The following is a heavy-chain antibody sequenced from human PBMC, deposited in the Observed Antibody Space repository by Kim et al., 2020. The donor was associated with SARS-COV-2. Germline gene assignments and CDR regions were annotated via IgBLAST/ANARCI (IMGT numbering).Heavy chain of an antibody. D-gene: IGHD6-13*01. CDR2: IGPRGGST. V-gene: IGHV3-23*01. CDR1: GFTFSSYA. Sequence: GGSLRLSCAASGFTFSSYAVSWVRQAPGTGLEWVSAIGPRGGSTYYADSVKGRFTISRDNSKNTLYLQMISLRVEDTAVYYCAKAIFYSSSAMDVWGQGT. J-gene: IGHJ6*02. CDR3: AKAIFYSSSAMDV.